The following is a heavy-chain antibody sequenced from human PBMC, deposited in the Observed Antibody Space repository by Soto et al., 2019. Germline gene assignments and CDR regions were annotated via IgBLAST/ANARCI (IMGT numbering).Heavy chain of an antibody. V-gene: IGHV6-1*01. Sequence: SQTLSLTCAISGDSVSSNSAAWNWIRQSPSRGLEWLGRTYYRSKWYNDYAVSVKSRITINPDTSKNQFSLQLNSVTPEDTAVYYCARDSGYDYFVGRPPSPPYYYCGMDVWGQGTTVTVS. D-gene: IGHD5-12*01. J-gene: IGHJ6*02. CDR1: GDSVSSNSAA. CDR2: TYYRSKWYN. CDR3: ARDSGYDYFVGRPPSPPYYYCGMDV.